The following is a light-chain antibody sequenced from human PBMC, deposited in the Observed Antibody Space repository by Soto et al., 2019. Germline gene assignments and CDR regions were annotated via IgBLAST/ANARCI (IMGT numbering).Light chain of an antibody. CDR3: QSYDSSLV. Sequence: QSVLTQPPSVSGAPGQKVTISCTGSSSNIGAGYDVHWYQQLPGTAPKLLIYGNINRPSGVPDRFSGSKSGSSASLAITGLQAKDDADYYCQSYDSSLVFGGGTKLTVL. V-gene: IGLV1-40*01. J-gene: IGLJ2*01. CDR2: GNI. CDR1: SSNIGAGYD.